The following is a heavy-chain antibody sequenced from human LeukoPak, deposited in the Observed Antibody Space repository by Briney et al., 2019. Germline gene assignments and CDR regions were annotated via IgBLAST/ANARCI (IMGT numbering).Heavy chain of an antibody. V-gene: IGHV3-7*01. Sequence: GGSLRLSCAASGFTFSSYWMSWVRQAPGKGLEWVANIKQDGSEKYYVDSVKGRFTISRDNAKNSLYLQMNSLRAEDTAVYYCARDSTMIVVVQAVYWGQGTLVTVSS. D-gene: IGHD3-22*01. CDR1: GFTFSSYW. J-gene: IGHJ4*02. CDR3: ARDSTMIVVVQAVY. CDR2: IKQDGSEK.